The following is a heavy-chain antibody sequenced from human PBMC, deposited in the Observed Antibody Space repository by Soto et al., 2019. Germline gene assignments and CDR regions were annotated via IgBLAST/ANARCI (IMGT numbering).Heavy chain of an antibody. CDR3: TRESRPPWITSRRLFWWFDP. Sequence: GGYLRLSCAASGFTFSNYNLNWVRLAPGKGLEWVSSLSVSSTYMYYADSVKGRFTISRNNAKNSLSLQMNSLTAEDTAVYYCTRESRPPWITSRRLFWWFDPRGQASLVT. V-gene: IGHV3-21*01. CDR1: GFTFSNYN. J-gene: IGHJ5*02. D-gene: IGHD3-9*01. CDR2: LSVSSTYM.